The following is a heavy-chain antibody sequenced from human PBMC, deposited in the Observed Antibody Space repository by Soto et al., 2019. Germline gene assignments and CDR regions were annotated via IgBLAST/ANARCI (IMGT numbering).Heavy chain of an antibody. CDR1: GGTFSSYA. D-gene: IGHD2-15*01. V-gene: IGHV1-69*01. J-gene: IGHJ6*02. CDR2: IIPIFGTA. Sequence: QVQLVQSGAEVKKPGSSVKVSCKASGGTFSSYAISWVRQAPGQGLEWMGGIIPIFGTANYAQKFQGRVTITADESTSTAYMELSSLRSEDTAVYYCARDRRRNIVVVVAATRYYYGMDVWGQGTTVTVSS. CDR3: ARDRRRNIVVVVAATRYYYGMDV.